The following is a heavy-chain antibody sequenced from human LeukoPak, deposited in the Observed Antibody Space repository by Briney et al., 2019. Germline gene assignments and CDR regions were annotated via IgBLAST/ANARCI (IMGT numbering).Heavy chain of an antibody. J-gene: IGHJ4*02. V-gene: IGHV3-23*01. CDR2: INDGSDSK. CDR1: GFTFSSYT. CDR3: ARVAFYVWWQPYDS. Sequence: GGSLSLSCAASGFTFSSYTMNWVRQAPGKGLEGVSGINDGSDSKDYADSVKGRFSISRDKSRNTLDLQMHSLKAEDTSEYYCARVAFYVWWQPYDSCRQGDLVTVSS. D-gene: IGHD2-8*02.